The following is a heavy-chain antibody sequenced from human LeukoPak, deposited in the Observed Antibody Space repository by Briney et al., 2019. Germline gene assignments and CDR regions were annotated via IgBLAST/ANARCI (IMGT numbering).Heavy chain of an antibody. V-gene: IGHV4-59*08. CDR3: ARRVGDGPGGY. Sequence: SETLSLTCTVTGGSISSYYWSWIRQPPGKGLEWIGYIYYSGSTNYNPSLKSRVTISVDTSKNQFSLKLSSVTAADTAVYYCARRVGDGPGGYWGQGTLVTVSS. CDR2: IYYSGST. CDR1: GGSISSYY. D-gene: IGHD5-24*01. J-gene: IGHJ4*02.